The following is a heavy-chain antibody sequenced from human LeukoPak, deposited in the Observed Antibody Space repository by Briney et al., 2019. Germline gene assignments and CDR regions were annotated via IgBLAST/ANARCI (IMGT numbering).Heavy chain of an antibody. Sequence: ASVKVSCKVSGYTLTELSMHWVRQAPGKGLEWMGGFDPEDGETIYAEKFQGRVTITADTSTDTAYMELSSLRSEDTAVYYCATGPSYYNWFDPWGQGTLVTVSS. CDR2: FDPEDGET. J-gene: IGHJ5*02. CDR1: GYTLTELS. D-gene: IGHD5-18*01. V-gene: IGHV1-24*01. CDR3: ATGPSYYNWFDP.